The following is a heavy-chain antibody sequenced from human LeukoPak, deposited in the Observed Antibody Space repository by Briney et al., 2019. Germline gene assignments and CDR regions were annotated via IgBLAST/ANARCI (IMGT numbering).Heavy chain of an antibody. Sequence: GGSLRLSCAASGFTFSSYWMSWVRQAPGKGLEWVANIKQDGSEKYYVHSVKGRFTISRDNAKNSLYLQMNSLRAEDTAVYYCARDGGGYSYPYYFDYWGQGTLVTVSS. CDR1: GFTFSSYW. J-gene: IGHJ4*02. D-gene: IGHD5-18*01. V-gene: IGHV3-7*01. CDR3: ARDGGGYSYPYYFDY. CDR2: IKQDGSEK.